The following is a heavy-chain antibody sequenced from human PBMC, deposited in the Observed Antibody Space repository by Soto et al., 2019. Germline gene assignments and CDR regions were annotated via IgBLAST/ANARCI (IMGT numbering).Heavy chain of an antibody. J-gene: IGHJ5*02. CDR2: ITSKSTTI. Sequence: GGSLRLSCAASGFTFTSYSMNWVRQAPGQGLEWVSYITSKSTTIKYADSVKGRFTVSRDNAKNSLYLQLNSLRDEDTAVYYCAREMGACSDSSCYPGPYYSWGQGTLVTVSS. CDR1: GFTFTSYS. V-gene: IGHV3-48*02. CDR3: AREMGACSDSSCYPGPYYS. D-gene: IGHD2-2*01.